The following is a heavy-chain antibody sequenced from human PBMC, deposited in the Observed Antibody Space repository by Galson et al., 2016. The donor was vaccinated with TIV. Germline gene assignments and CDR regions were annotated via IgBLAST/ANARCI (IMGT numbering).Heavy chain of an antibody. J-gene: IGHJ6*02. CDR1: GFTFSSYA. CDR2: ISGGGGSS. CDR3: AKVPSSGFSYYYGIDV. V-gene: IGHV3-23*01. D-gene: IGHD3-22*01. Sequence: SLRLSCAASGFTFSSYALTWVRQALGKGLEWVSAISGGGGSSYYGDSVKGRFTISRDNSEKMLYQQMNSLRAEDTAVYYCAKVPSSGFSYYYGIDVWGQGTTVTVS.